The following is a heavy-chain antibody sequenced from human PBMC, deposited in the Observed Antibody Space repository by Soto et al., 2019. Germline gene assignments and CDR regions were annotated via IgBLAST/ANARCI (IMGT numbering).Heavy chain of an antibody. Sequence: SSETLSLTCTVSGGSISSGGYYWSWIRQHPGKGLEWIGYIYYSGSTYYNPSLKSRVTISVDTSKNQFSLKLSSVTAADTAVYYCARDSAARPKTWSWFDPWGQGTLVTVSS. J-gene: IGHJ5*02. CDR1: GGSISSGGYY. D-gene: IGHD6-6*01. CDR3: ARDSAARPKTWSWFDP. CDR2: IYYSGST. V-gene: IGHV4-31*03.